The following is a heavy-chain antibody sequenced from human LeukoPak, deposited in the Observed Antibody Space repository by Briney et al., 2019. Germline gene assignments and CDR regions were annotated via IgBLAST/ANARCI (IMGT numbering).Heavy chain of an antibody. V-gene: IGHV1-8*01. Sequence: ASVKVSCKASGYTFTSYDINWVRQATGQGLEWMGWMNPNSGNTGHAQKFQGRVTMTRNTSISTAYMELSSLRSEDTAVYYCARGRFERLLWFGELLSRWFDPWGQGTLVTVSS. D-gene: IGHD3-10*01. J-gene: IGHJ5*02. CDR2: MNPNSGNT. CDR1: GYTFTSYD. CDR3: ARGRFERLLWFGELLSRWFDP.